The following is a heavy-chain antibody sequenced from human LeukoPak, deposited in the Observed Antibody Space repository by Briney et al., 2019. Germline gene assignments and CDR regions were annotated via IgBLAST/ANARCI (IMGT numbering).Heavy chain of an antibody. CDR2: ISYDGSNK. D-gene: IGHD3-22*01. CDR3: AKSALPTMIGAFDI. Sequence: QPGRSLRLSCAASGFTFSSYGMHWVRQAPGKGLEWVAVISYDGSNKYYADSVKGRFTISRDNSKNTLYLQMNSLRAEDTAVYYCAKSALPTMIGAFDIWGQGTMVTVSS. CDR1: GFTFSSYG. J-gene: IGHJ3*02. V-gene: IGHV3-30*18.